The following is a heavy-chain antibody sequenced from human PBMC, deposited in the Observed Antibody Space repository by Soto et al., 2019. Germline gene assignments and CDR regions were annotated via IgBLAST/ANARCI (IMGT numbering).Heavy chain of an antibody. V-gene: IGHV3-33*01. CDR1: GFSLSNYA. Sequence: QVQLVESGGGVVQPGRSLRLSCAASGFSLSNYAMQWVRQASGKGLEWVAVIWYDGSNKYYADSVKGRFTISRDNSQNTLYLQMNSLRAEDTAVYYCARDRGSGMYYYYGMDVWGQGTTVTVSS. J-gene: IGHJ6*02. D-gene: IGHD3-10*01. CDR2: IWYDGSNK. CDR3: ARDRGSGMYYYYGMDV.